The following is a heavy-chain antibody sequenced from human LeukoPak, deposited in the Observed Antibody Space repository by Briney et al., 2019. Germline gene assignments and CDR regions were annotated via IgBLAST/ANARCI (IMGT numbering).Heavy chain of an antibody. Sequence: GGSLRLSCAASGFTFSSYAMSWVRQAPGKGLEWVSAISGSGGSTYYADSVKGRFTISRGNSKNTLYLQMNSLRAEDTAVYYCAKDPWYSSSSAYDYWGQGTLVTVSS. J-gene: IGHJ4*02. CDR1: GFTFSSYA. V-gene: IGHV3-23*01. D-gene: IGHD6-6*01. CDR2: ISGSGGST. CDR3: AKDPWYSSSSAYDY.